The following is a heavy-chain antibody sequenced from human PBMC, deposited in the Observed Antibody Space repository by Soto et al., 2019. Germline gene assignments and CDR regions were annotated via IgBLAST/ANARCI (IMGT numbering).Heavy chain of an antibody. CDR2: INPSGGRT. CDR3: FRDVGD. D-gene: IGHD3-3*01. Sequence: QVQLVQSGAEVKKPGASVKVSCKDSGNIFTSKYMHWVRQAPGQGLEWMAMINPSGGRTSYAQMFQGRVTMTRDTSTSTVHMELSSLRSEDTAVYYCFRDVGDWGQGTLVTVSS. J-gene: IGHJ4*02. V-gene: IGHV1-46*03. CDR1: GNIFTSKY.